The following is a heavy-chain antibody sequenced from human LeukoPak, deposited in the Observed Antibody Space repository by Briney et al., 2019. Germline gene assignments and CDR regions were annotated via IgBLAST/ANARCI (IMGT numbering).Heavy chain of an antibody. V-gene: IGHV4-34*01. D-gene: IGHD4-17*01. J-gene: IGHJ6*04. CDR2: INHSGST. CDR3: ARGLRSDV. Sequence: SETLSLTCAVYGGSFSGYYWSWIRQPPGKGLEWIGEINHSGSTNYNPSLKSRATISVETSKNQFSLKLSSVTAADTAVYYCARGLRSDVWGKGTTVTVSS. CDR1: GGSFSGYY.